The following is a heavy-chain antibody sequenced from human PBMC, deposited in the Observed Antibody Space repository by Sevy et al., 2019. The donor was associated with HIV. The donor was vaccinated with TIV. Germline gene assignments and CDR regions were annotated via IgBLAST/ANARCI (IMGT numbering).Heavy chain of an antibody. D-gene: IGHD3-3*01. J-gene: IGHJ5*02. CDR1: GFSLSTSGVG. CDR3: AHRHYDFWSGYYEYNWFDP. CDR2: IYWDDNK. V-gene: IGHV2-5*02. Sequence: SGPTLVNPTQTLTLTCTFSGFSLSTSGVGVGWIRQPPGKALQWLAVIYWDDNKRYSPSLKSRLTITKDTSKNQVVLTMTNMDPVDTATYYCAHRHYDFWSGYYEYNWFDPWGQGTLVTVSS.